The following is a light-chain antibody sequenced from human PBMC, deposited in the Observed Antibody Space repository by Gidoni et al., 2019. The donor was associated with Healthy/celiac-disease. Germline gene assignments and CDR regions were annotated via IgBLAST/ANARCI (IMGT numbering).Light chain of an antibody. CDR1: SSNIGAGYD. CDR2: GTS. V-gene: IGLV1-40*01. J-gene: IGLJ2*01. CDR3: QSYDSSLSAV. Sequence: QSVLTQPPSVSGAPGQRVTISCTGSSSNIGAGYDVPWYQQLPGTAPKLLIYGTSNRPSGVPDRFSGSKSGTSASLAITGLQAQDEAEYYCQSYDSSLSAVFGGGTKLTVL.